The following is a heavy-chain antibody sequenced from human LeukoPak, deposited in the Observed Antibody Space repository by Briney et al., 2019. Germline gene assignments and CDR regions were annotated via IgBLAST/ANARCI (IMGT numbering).Heavy chain of an antibody. CDR1: GFTFDDYA. J-gene: IGHJ4*02. D-gene: IGHD1-14*01. Sequence: GRSLRLSCAASGFTFDDYAMHWVRQAPGKGLEWVSGISWNSGSIGYADSVKGRFTISRDNAKNSLYLQMNSLRAEDTALYYCATAVARPGYYFDYWGQGTLVTVSS. V-gene: IGHV3-9*01. CDR2: ISWNSGSI. CDR3: ATAVARPGYYFDY.